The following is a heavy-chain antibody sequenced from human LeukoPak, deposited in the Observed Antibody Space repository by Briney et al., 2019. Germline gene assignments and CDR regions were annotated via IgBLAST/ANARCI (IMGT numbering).Heavy chain of an antibody. J-gene: IGHJ4*02. CDR3: ASDSFYDSGGYLYY. D-gene: IGHD3-22*01. CDR2: IYSSSSS. CDR1: GGSISSYN. V-gene: IGHV4-4*07. Sequence: SGTLSLTCTVSGGSISSYNWSWIRQPAGKGLEWIWRIYSSSSSNYYASLKRRRTMSVGTTKKQFSLKLTSVTAADTAVYYCASDSFYDSGGYLYYWGQGTPVTVSS.